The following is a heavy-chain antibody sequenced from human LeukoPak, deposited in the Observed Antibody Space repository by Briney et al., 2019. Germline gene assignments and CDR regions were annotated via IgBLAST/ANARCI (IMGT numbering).Heavy chain of an antibody. CDR2: IYPGDSDT. Sequence: GDSLQIACQGSGYNFTSYWVGWVRQMPGKGLQCLGTIYPGDSDTRYSPSFQGQVTISVDKSVSTAYLQWSSLKASDTAMYYCARSDSSGGARGIQYWGQGTPVTVSS. CDR3: ARSDSSGGARGIQY. J-gene: IGHJ1*01. V-gene: IGHV5-51*01. D-gene: IGHD3-22*01. CDR1: GYNFTSYW.